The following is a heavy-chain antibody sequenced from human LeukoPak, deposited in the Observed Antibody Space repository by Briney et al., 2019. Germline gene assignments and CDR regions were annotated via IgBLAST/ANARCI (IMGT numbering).Heavy chain of an antibody. CDR1: GGSFSGYY. CDR2: INHSGST. Sequence: SETLSLTCAVYGGSFSGYYWSWIRQPPGKGLEWIGEINHSGSTNYNPSLRSRVTISVDTSKNQFSLKLSSVTAADTAVYYCARWGYSWDYWGQGTLVTVSS. V-gene: IGHV4-34*01. CDR3: ARWGYSWDY. J-gene: IGHJ4*02. D-gene: IGHD2-15*01.